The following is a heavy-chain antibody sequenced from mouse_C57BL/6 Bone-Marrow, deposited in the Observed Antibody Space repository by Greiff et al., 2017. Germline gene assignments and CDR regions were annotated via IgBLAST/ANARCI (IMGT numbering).Heavy chain of an antibody. D-gene: IGHD1-1*01. CDR2: IYPRSGNT. V-gene: IGHV1-81*01. CDR3: ARRVYYYGSSYVGYYAMDY. J-gene: IGHJ4*01. Sequence: QVQLQQSGAELARPGASVKLSCKASGYTFTSYGISWVKQRTGQGLEWIGEIYPRSGNTYYNEKFKGKATLTADKSSSTAYMELRSLTSEDSAVYSGARRVYYYGSSYVGYYAMDYWGQGTSVTVSS. CDR1: GYTFTSYG.